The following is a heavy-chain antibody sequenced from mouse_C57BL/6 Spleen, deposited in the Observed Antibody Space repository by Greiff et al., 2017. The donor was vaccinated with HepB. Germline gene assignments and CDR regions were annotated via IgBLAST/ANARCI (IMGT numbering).Heavy chain of an antibody. Sequence: QVQLQQPGTELVKPGASVKLSCKASGYTFTSYWMHWVKQRPGQGLEWIGNINPSNGGTNYNEKFKSKATLTVDKSSSTAYMQLSSLTSEDSAVYYGARMGYDYGYYFDYWGQGTTLTVSS. CDR1: GYTFTSYW. V-gene: IGHV1-53*01. CDR2: INPSNGGT. J-gene: IGHJ2*01. D-gene: IGHD2-4*01. CDR3: ARMGYDYGYYFDY.